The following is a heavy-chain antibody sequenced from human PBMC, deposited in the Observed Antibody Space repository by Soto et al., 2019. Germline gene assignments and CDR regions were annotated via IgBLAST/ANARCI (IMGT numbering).Heavy chain of an antibody. D-gene: IGHD6-13*01. J-gene: IGHJ4*02. CDR3: ARGLGIAAAGNLGYFDY. Sequence: PSETLSLTCTVSGGSISSSSYYWGWIRQPPGKGLEWIGSIYYSGSTYYNPSLKSRVTISVDTSKNQFSLKLSSVTAADTAVYYCARGLGIAAAGNLGYFDYWGQGTLVTVSS. CDR2: IYYSGST. V-gene: IGHV4-39*01. CDR1: GGSISSSSYY.